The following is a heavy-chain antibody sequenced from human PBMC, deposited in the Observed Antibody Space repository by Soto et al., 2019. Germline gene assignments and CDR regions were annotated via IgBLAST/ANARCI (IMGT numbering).Heavy chain of an antibody. V-gene: IGHV3-23*01. Sequence: GGSLRLSCAASGFTFSHYAMTWVRQAPGQGLEWVSTISGSGGSTYYADSVKGRFTISRDNSKNTLYLQMNSLRAEDTAIYYCAKDTVIYYYDNSGYYHNWFDPWGQGTLVTVSS. D-gene: IGHD3-22*01. CDR3: AKDTVIYYYDNSGYYHNWFDP. J-gene: IGHJ5*02. CDR1: GFTFSHYA. CDR2: ISGSGGST.